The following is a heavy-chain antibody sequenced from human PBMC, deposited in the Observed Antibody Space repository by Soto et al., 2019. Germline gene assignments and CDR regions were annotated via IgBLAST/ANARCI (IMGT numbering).Heavy chain of an antibody. CDR1: GFTVSSNY. CDR2: IYSGGST. V-gene: IGHV3-53*01. J-gene: IGHJ6*02. CDR3: ARERGITIFGVVREEYGMDV. Sequence: PGGSLRLSCAASGFTVSSNYMSWVRQAPGKGLEWVSVIYSGGSTYYADSVKGRFTISRDNSKNTLYLQMNSLRAEDTAVYYCARERGITIFGVVREEYGMDVWGQGTTVTVSS. D-gene: IGHD3-3*01.